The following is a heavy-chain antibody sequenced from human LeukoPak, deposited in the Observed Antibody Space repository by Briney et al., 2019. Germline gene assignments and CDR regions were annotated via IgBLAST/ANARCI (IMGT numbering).Heavy chain of an antibody. J-gene: IGHJ4*02. V-gene: IGHV4-39*07. CDR3: ARASYYGSGPYFDY. CDR1: GGSISSSSYY. CDR2: IYYSGST. Sequence: SETLSLTCTVSGGSISSSSYYWGWIRQPPGKGLEWIGSIYYSGSTYYNPSLKSRVTMSVDTSKNQFSLKLSSVTAADTAVYYCARASYYGSGPYFDYWGQGTLVTVSS. D-gene: IGHD3-10*01.